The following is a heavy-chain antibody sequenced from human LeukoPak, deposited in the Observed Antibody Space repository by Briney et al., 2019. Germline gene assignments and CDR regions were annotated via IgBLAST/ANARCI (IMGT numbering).Heavy chain of an antibody. D-gene: IGHD3/OR15-3a*01. CDR2: IYYSGTT. J-gene: IGHJ5*02. V-gene: IGHV4-38-2*02. CDR3: AKEVARRTGGFDP. Sequence: PSETLSLTCTVSAYSISNDYYWVWIRQPPGQGLEWIGSIYYSGTTYYNPSLKSRVTISVDTSKNQFSLKLSSVTAADTAVYYCAKEVARRTGGFDPWGQGTLVTVSS. CDR1: AYSISNDYY.